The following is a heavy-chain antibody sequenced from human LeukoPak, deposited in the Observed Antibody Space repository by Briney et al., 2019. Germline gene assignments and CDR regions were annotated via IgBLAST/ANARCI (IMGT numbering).Heavy chain of an antibody. CDR1: GYTFTSYA. CDR2: INAGNGNT. CDR3: ARVYGKAAAGNWFDP. J-gene: IGHJ5*02. Sequence: ASVKVSCTASGYTFTSYAMHWVRQAPGQRLEWMGWINAGNGNTKYSQKFQGRVTITRDTSASTAYMELSSLRSEDTAVYYCARVYGKAAAGNWFDPWGQGTLVTVSS. D-gene: IGHD6-13*01. V-gene: IGHV1-3*01.